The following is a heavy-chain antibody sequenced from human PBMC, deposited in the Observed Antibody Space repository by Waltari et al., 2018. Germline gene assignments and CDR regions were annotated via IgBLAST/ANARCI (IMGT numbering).Heavy chain of an antibody. CDR1: GFTFSSYW. CDR2: IKQDGSEK. J-gene: IGHJ5*02. CDR3: ARVGLIGHNWFDP. Sequence: EVQLVESGGGLVQPGGSLRLSCAASGFTFSSYWMSWVRQAPGKGVEWVANIKQDGSEKYYVDSVKGRFTFSRDNAKNSLYLQMNSLRAEDTAVYYCARVGLIGHNWFDPWGQGTLVTVSS. D-gene: IGHD2-8*01. V-gene: IGHV3-7*04.